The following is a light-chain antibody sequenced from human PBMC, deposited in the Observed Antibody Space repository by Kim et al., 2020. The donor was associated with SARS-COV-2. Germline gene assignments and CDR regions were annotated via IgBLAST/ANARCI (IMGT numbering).Light chain of an antibody. CDR3: SSYTSSTTWV. V-gene: IGLV2-14*03. CDR2: DVT. CDR1: SSDVGAYNY. Sequence: QSITISCTGTSSDVGAYNYVSWYQQHPGKAPNLMIYDVTKRPSGISNRFSGSKSGNTASLTLSGLQAEDEADYFCSSYTSSTTWVFGGGTQLTVL. J-gene: IGLJ3*02.